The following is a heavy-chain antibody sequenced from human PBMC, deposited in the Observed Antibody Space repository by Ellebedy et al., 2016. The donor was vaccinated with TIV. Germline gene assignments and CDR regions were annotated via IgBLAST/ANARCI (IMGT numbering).Heavy chain of an antibody. D-gene: IGHD3-22*01. J-gene: IGHJ3*01. V-gene: IGHV3-33*08. CDR3: ARDNYYDPLDV. CDR1: GFTFSTFA. Sequence: GESLKISCAASGFTFSTFAMSWVRQAPGKGLDWVAVIWYDGSKEYYADSVKGRFTISRDNAQNSLYLQMNSLRADDTAVYYCARDNYYDPLDVWGQGTMVTVSS. CDR2: IWYDGSKE.